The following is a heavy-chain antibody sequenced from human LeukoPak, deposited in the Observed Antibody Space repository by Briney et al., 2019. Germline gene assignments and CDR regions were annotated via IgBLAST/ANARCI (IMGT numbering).Heavy chain of an antibody. D-gene: IGHD3/OR15-3a*01. CDR2: ISPSGDIT. Sequence: GGTLRLSCAASGFHSSIHGMNWVRQAPGKGLEWVSGISPSGDITYYADSVMGRFTISRDNRKSAVSLQMNSLRAEDTALYYCVRDLDWGAFDVWGQGTMVTVSS. J-gene: IGHJ3*01. CDR1: GFHSSIHG. CDR3: VRDLDWGAFDV. V-gene: IGHV3-23*01.